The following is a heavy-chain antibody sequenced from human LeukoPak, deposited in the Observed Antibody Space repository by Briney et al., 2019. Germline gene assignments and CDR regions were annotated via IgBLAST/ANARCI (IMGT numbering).Heavy chain of an antibody. D-gene: IGHD1-7*01. V-gene: IGHV1-46*01. CDR2: INPSGGST. CDR1: GYTFTSYY. J-gene: IGHJ4*02. CDR3: ARDGKLELPFVY. Sequence: ASVKVSCKASGYTFTSYYMHWVRQAPGQGLEWMGIINPSGGSTSYAQKFQGRVTMTRATSPSTVYMELSRLRSEDTAVYYCARDGKLELPFVYWGQGTLVTVSS.